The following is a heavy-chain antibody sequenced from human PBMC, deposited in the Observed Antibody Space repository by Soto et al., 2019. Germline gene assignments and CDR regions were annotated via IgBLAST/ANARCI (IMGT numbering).Heavy chain of an antibody. CDR2: IYPGDSDT. CDR3: ARGLYGSGTVAFDI. Sequence: GESLKISCKGSGYSFTSYWMAWVRQMPGKGLEWMGIIYPGDSDTRYSPSFQGQVTISADTSNNTFSLRLTSVTAADTASYYCARGLYGSGTVAFDIWGQGIRVTVSS. D-gene: IGHD3-10*01. CDR1: GYSFTSYW. V-gene: IGHV5-51*01. J-gene: IGHJ3*02.